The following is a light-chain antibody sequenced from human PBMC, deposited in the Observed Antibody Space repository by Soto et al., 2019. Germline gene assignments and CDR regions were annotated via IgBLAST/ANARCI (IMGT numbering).Light chain of an antibody. CDR2: AAS. V-gene: IGKV1D-12*01. CDR1: QGIGSW. J-gene: IGKJ4*01. Sequence: DIQLAQSPSSVSASVGDRVTITCRASQGIGSWLAWYQQKPGKAPKLLIYAASTLQSGVPSRFSGSGSGTDFTLTISRLQPEDFASYHCQQANRFPPTFGGGTKVEI. CDR3: QQANRFPPT.